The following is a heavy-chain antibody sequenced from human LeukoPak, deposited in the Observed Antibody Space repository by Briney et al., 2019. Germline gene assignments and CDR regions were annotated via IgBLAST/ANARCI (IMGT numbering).Heavy chain of an antibody. J-gene: IGHJ5*02. CDR1: GXTFKNFE. CDR3: ARGSRGFDP. CDR2: ISGSGATI. V-gene: IGHV3-48*03. Sequence: QPGGSLRLSCAASGXTFKNFEMNWVRQAPGTGLEWLSYISGSGATIYYAESVRGRFSISRDNAKNSLYLQMSGLRAEDTAAYYCARGSRGFDPWGQGTLVTVSS.